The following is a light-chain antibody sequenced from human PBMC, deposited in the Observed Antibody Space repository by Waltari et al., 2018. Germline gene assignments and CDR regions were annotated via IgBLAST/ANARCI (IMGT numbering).Light chain of an antibody. CDR1: KSISSW. V-gene: IGKV1-5*03. CDR3: QQYESYSIT. J-gene: IGKJ5*01. Sequence: DIQMTQSPSTLSASVGDRVTITCRASKSISSWLAWYQQKPGKAPRLLIYKAFSLESGFPSRFSGSGSGTEFTLTISSLQPDDFATYYCQQYESYSITFGQGTRLEIK. CDR2: KAF.